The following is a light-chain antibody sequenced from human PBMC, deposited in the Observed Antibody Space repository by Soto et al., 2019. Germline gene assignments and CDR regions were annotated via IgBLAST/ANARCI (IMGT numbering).Light chain of an antibody. Sequence: QSALTQPRSVSGSPGQSVTISCTGTSSDVGGYNYVSWYQQHPGKAPKLMIYDVSKQPSGVPDRFSGSKSGNTASLTISGLQAEDEADYYCCSYAGSRVYVFGTGTKLTVL. CDR2: DVS. CDR1: SSDVGGYNY. V-gene: IGLV2-11*01. CDR3: CSYAGSRVYV. J-gene: IGLJ1*01.